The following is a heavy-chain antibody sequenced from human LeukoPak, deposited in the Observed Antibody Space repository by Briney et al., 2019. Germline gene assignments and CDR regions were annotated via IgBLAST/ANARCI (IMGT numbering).Heavy chain of an antibody. J-gene: IGHJ4*02. V-gene: IGHV4-34*01. CDR3: ARSGGTWSYNY. Sequence: PSETLSLTCAVYGGSFSGYYWSWIRQPPGKGLEWIGEINHSGSTNYNPSLKSRVTISVDTSKNQFSLTLTSVTAADTAVYYCARSGGTWSYNYWGQGTLVTVSS. CDR1: GGSFSGYY. D-gene: IGHD1-26*01. CDR2: INHSGST.